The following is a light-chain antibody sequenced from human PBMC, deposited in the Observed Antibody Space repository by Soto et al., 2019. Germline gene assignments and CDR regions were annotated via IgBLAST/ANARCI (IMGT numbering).Light chain of an antibody. J-gene: IGKJ1*01. CDR2: DAS. CDR1: HSIVRY. Sequence: DIQMTQSPSSLSASIGHRVTITCRASHSIVRYLAWYRHQPWEAPKLLIYDASTLESGVPSRFSGSGSGTDFTLSISSLQPDDSATYYCQQYNSYFQTFGRGTKVDIK. CDR3: QQYNSYFQT. V-gene: IGKV1-5*01.